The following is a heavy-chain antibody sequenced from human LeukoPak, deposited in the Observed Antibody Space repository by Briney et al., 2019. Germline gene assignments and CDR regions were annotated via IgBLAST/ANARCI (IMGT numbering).Heavy chain of an antibody. J-gene: IGHJ4*02. Sequence: GSLRLSCAASGFTFSSYSMNWVRQAPGKGLEWIGEINHRGSTNYNSSLESRVTISVDTSKNQFSLKVTSVTAADTAVYYCARRRIYYYDRRARTTLDYWGQGTLVTVSS. CDR2: INHRGST. V-gene: IGHV4-34*01. CDR1: GFTFSSYS. CDR3: ARRRIYYYDRRARTTLDY. D-gene: IGHD3-22*01.